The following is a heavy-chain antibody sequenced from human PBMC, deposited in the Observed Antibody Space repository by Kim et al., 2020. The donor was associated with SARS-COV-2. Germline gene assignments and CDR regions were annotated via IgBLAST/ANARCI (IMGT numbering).Heavy chain of an antibody. V-gene: IGHV3-30*07. J-gene: IGHJ6*02. CDR3: ARERDGYSYGSSGMDV. Sequence: SVKGSITISVAKSKNTVYLQMNSLGAEDTAVYYCARERDGYSYGSSGMDVWGQGTTVTVSS. D-gene: IGHD5-18*01.